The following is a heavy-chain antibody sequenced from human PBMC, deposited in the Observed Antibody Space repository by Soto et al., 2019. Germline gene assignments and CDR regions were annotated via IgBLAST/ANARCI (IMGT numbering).Heavy chain of an antibody. CDR3: ARGRWGTIAAAGTADY. J-gene: IGHJ4*02. CDR2: IYYSGST. CDR1: GGSISSYY. V-gene: IGHV4-59*01. Sequence: SETLSLTCTVSGGSISSYYWSWIRQPPGKGLEWTGYIYYSGSTNYNPSLKSRVTISVDTSKNQFSLKLSSVTAADTAVYYCARGRWGTIAAAGTADYWGQGTLVTVSS. D-gene: IGHD6-13*01.